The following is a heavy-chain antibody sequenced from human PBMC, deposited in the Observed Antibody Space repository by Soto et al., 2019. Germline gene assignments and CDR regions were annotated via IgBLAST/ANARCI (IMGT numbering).Heavy chain of an antibody. J-gene: IGHJ4*02. CDR2: IYWHDDK. V-gene: IGHV2-5*01. CDR3: AHSRLGGSVFDF. CDR1: AFSLTTSKVA. D-gene: IGHD1-26*01. Sequence: QITLKESGPSLVKPTQTLTLTCSFSAFSLTTSKVAVGWVRQAPGKALEWLALIYWHDDKRYNPSLKSRLSITKDTSNNQVVLTMTNMDPVDTATYFGAHSRLGGSVFDFWGQGTLVTVSS.